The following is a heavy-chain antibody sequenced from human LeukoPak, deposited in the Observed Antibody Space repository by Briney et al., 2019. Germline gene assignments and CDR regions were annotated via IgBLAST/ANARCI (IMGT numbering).Heavy chain of an antibody. CDR1: GFTFSSYA. Sequence: GGSLRLSCAASGFTFSSYAMHWVRQAPGKGLEWVAVISYDGSNKYYADSVKGRFTISRDNSKNTLYLQMNSLRAEDTAVYYCAKDLSVTTGLLQGDGMDVWGQGTTVTVSS. V-gene: IGHV3-30*04. D-gene: IGHD4-17*01. J-gene: IGHJ6*02. CDR3: AKDLSVTTGLLQGDGMDV. CDR2: ISYDGSNK.